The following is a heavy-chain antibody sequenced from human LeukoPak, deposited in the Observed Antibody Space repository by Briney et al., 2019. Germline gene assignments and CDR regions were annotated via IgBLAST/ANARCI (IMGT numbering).Heavy chain of an antibody. CDR3: ARDDPTSAVAGDY. D-gene: IGHD6-19*01. V-gene: IGHV4-59*01. J-gene: IGHJ4*02. CDR2: IYCSGST. Sequence: SETLSLTCTVSGGSISSYYWSWIRQPPGKGLEWIGYIYCSGSTNYNPSLKSRVTISVDTSKNQFSLKLSSVTAADTAVYYCARDDPTSAVAGDYWGQGTLVTVSS. CDR1: GGSISSYY.